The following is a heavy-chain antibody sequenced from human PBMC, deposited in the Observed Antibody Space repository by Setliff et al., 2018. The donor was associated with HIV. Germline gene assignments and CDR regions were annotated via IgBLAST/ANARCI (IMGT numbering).Heavy chain of an antibody. J-gene: IGHJ4*02. D-gene: IGHD6-19*01. CDR2: INFRGSY. CDR1: GGSISSSNYY. CDR3: ARWRLITVAGKFFDY. Sequence: SETLSLTCTVSGGSISSSNYYWGWIRQPPGKGLDWIGYINFRGSYYRNSSLKSRATISVDTSKNQFSLKLSSVTAADSAVYYCARWRLITVAGKFFDYWGQGTLVTVSS. V-gene: IGHV4-39*01.